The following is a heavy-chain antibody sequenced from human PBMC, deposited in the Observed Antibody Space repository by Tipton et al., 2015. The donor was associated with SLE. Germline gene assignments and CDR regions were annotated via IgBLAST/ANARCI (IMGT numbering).Heavy chain of an antibody. D-gene: IGHD3-16*01. V-gene: IGHV3-30*04. CDR2: ISYDGSTK. J-gene: IGHJ6*03. CDR1: GFTFNSYA. CDR3: ARKGGSTPNVRYCYMDV. Sequence: SLRLSCAASGFTFNSYAVHWVRQAPGKGLEWVAVISYDGSTKYYADSVKGRFTISRDNSKNTLYLQMNSLRAEDTAVYHCARKGGSTPNVRYCYMDVWGKGTTVTVSS.